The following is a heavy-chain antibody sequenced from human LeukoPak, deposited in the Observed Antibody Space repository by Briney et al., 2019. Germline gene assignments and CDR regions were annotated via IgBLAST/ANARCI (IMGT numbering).Heavy chain of an antibody. Sequence: PGGSLRLSCAASGFTFSDYYMSWIRQAPGKGLEWVSYISSSGSTIYYADSVKGRFTISRDNSKNTLYLQMNSLRAEDTAVYYCAGVIAVAGGFDYWGQGTLVTVSS. V-gene: IGHV3-11*04. CDR2: ISSSGSTI. CDR3: AGVIAVAGGFDY. CDR1: GFTFSDYY. D-gene: IGHD6-19*01. J-gene: IGHJ4*02.